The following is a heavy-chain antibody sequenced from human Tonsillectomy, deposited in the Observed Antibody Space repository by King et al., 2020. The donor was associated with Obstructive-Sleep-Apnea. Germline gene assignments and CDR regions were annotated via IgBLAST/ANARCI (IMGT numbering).Heavy chain of an antibody. J-gene: IGHJ4*01. CDR2: INHSGST. V-gene: IGHV4-34*01. D-gene: IGHD5-18*01. Sequence: VQLQQWGAGLLKPSETLSLTCAVYGGPFSGYYWSWIRQPPGKGLEWIGEINHSGSTNYNPSLKSRATISVDTSRNQFSLKLTSVTASDTAVYYCAHTWMQLWIDRGPFFDFWGHGTLVTVSS. CDR3: AHTWMQLWIDRGPFFDF. CDR1: GGPFSGYY.